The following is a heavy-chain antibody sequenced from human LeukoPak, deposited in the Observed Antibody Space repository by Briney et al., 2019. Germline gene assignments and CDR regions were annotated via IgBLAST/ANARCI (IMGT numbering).Heavy chain of an antibody. J-gene: IGHJ5*02. Sequence: PSETLSLTCAVYGGPFSGYYWSWIRQPPGKGLEWIGEINHSGSTNYKPSLKSRVTISVDTSKNQFSLKLSSVTAADTAVYYCARXLRDIVVVPAANHWFDPXXQGTXXTVS. D-gene: IGHD2-2*01. CDR1: GGPFSGYY. CDR3: ARXLRDIVVVPAANHWFDP. CDR2: INHSGST. V-gene: IGHV4-34*01.